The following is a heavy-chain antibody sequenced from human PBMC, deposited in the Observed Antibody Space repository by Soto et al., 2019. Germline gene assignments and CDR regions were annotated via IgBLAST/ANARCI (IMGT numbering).Heavy chain of an antibody. J-gene: IGHJ6*02. CDR3: ARDQKEVPAAIEVYYGMDV. D-gene: IGHD2-2*02. CDR1: GFTFSSYW. V-gene: IGHV3-74*01. Sequence: EVQLVESGGGLVQPGGSLRLSCAASGFTFSSYWMHWVRQAPGKGLVWVSRINSDGSSTSYADSVKGRFTISRDNAKNTLYLQMNSLRAEDTAVYYCARDQKEVPAAIEVYYGMDVWCQGTTVTVSS. CDR2: INSDGSST.